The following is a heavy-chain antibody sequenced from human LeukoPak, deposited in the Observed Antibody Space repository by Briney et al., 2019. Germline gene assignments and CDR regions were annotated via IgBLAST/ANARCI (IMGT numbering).Heavy chain of an antibody. D-gene: IGHD5-12*01. J-gene: IGHJ4*02. V-gene: IGHV1-2*02. Sequence: ASVKVSCKAFGGTFSSYAISWVRQAPGQGLEWMGWINPNSGGTNYAQKFQGRVTMTRDTSISTAYMELSSLRSEDTAVYYCARDLGGDIVATIPDYWGQGTLVTVSS. CDR2: INPNSGGT. CDR3: ARDLGGDIVATIPDY. CDR1: GGTFSSYA.